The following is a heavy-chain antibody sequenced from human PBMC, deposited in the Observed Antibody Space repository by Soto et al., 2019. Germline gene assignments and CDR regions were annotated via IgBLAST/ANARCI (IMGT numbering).Heavy chain of an antibody. Sequence: GGSLRLSCAASVFTFSNYAMTWVRQAPGKGLEWVSAISGSGANTYYADSVKGRFTISRDNSKNTLYLQMNSLRAEDTAVYYCAKDLLADAYYYYGMDVWGQGTTVTVSS. D-gene: IGHD2-21*01. CDR2: ISGSGANT. V-gene: IGHV3-23*01. CDR3: AKDLLADAYYYYGMDV. J-gene: IGHJ6*02. CDR1: VFTFSNYA.